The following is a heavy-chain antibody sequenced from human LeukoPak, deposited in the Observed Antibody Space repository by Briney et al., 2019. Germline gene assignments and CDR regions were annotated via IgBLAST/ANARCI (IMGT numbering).Heavy chain of an antibody. V-gene: IGHV1-2*02. J-gene: IGHJ3*02. CDR3: ARAYKWDPGRTPSDI. Sequence: ASVKVSCKASGYTFTDYYIYWVRQAPGQGLEWMGWIRPNSGSTNYAQKFQGRVTMTRDTSTSTAYLELSSLISDDTAVYFCARAYKWDPGRTPSDIWGQGTMVTVSS. CDR1: GYTFTDYY. D-gene: IGHD1-20*01. CDR2: IRPNSGST.